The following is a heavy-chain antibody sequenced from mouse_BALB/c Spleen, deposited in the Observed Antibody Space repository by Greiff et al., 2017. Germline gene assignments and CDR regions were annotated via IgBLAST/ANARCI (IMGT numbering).Heavy chain of an antibody. CDR3: ARAYYRYDPYYFDY. D-gene: IGHD2-14*01. J-gene: IGHJ2*01. Sequence: QVQLQQSGPELVKPGASVKISCKASGYTFTDYYINWVKQKPGQGLEWIGWIYPGSGNTKYNEKFKGKATLTVDTSSSTAYMQLSSLTSEDTAVYFCARAYYRYDPYYFDYWGQGTTLTVSS. CDR2: IYPGSGNT. CDR1: GYTFTDYY. V-gene: IGHV1-84*02.